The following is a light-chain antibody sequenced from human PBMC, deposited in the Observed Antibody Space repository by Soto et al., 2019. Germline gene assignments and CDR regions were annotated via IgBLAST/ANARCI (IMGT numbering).Light chain of an antibody. J-gene: IGKJ4*01. V-gene: IGKV3-11*01. CDR2: DAS. CDR3: QHRANWPLT. CDR1: QSLSRS. Sequence: IVMTQSPATLSVSPGERVTLSCRASQSLSRSLAWYQQKPGQAPRLLIYDASNRATGIPARFSGSGSGTDFTLTISSLEPEDFALYYCQHRANWPLTFGGGTKVDI.